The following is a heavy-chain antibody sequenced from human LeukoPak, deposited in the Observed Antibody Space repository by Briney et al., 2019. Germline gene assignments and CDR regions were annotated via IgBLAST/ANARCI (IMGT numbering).Heavy chain of an antibody. D-gene: IGHD2-15*01. Sequence: GGSLRLSCAASGFTFDDYAMHWVRQAPGKGLEWVSGISWNSGSIGYADSVKGRFTISRDNAKNSLYLQMNSLRAEDTALYYCAKDEASDIVVVVAATPGVFDIWGQGTMVTVSS. CDR1: GFTFDDYA. CDR3: AKDEASDIVVVVAATPGVFDI. J-gene: IGHJ3*02. V-gene: IGHV3-9*01. CDR2: ISWNSGSI.